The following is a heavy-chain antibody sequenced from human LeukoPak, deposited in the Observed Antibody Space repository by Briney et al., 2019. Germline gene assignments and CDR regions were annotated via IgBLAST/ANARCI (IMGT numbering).Heavy chain of an antibody. Sequence: GGSLRLSCAASGFSFSSYWMNWVRQAPGKGLVWVAHINTDGRATTYADSVKGRFTVARDNAKNTLYLEMNRLRAEDTAVYYCARDNTYMFDYWGQGTQVTVSS. V-gene: IGHV3-74*01. CDR3: ARDNTYMFDY. D-gene: IGHD2-2*02. J-gene: IGHJ4*02. CDR1: GFSFSSYW. CDR2: INTDGRAT.